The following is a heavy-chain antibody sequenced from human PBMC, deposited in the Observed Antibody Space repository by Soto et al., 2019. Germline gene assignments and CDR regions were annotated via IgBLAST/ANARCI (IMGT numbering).Heavy chain of an antibody. Sequence: SVKVSCKASGGTFSSYAISWVRQAPGQGLEWMGGIIPIFGTANYAQKFQGRVTITADKSTSTAYMELSSLRSEDTAVYYCASSAPAGSYYKNPLGGMDVWGQGTTVTVSS. V-gene: IGHV1-69*06. D-gene: IGHD3-10*01. CDR3: ASSAPAGSYYKNPLGGMDV. J-gene: IGHJ6*02. CDR1: GGTFSSYA. CDR2: IIPIFGTA.